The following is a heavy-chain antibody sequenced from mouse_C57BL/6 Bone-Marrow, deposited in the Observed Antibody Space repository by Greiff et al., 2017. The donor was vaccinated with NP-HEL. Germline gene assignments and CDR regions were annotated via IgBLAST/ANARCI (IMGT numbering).Heavy chain of an antibody. J-gene: IGHJ2*01. CDR3: ARWDYGSNYYFDY. V-gene: IGHV5-6*01. CDR1: GFTFSSYG. Sequence: EVQVVESGGDLVKPGGSLKLSCAASGFTFSSYGMSWVRQTPDKRLEWVATISSGGSYTYYPDSVKGRFTISRDNAKNTLYLQMSSLKSEDTAMYYCARWDYGSNYYFDYWGQGTTLTVSS. CDR2: ISSGGSYT. D-gene: IGHD1-1*01.